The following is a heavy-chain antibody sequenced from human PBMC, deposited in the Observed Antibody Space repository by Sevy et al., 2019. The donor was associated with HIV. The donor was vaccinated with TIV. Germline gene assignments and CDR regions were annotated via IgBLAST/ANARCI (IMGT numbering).Heavy chain of an antibody. D-gene: IGHD2-21*02. CDR1: GFTFSSYA. J-gene: IGHJ1*01. V-gene: IGHV3-30-3*01. Sequence: GGSLRLSCAASGFTFSSYAMHWVRQAPGKGLEWVAVITYDGSNKYYADSVRGRFTISRDNSKNTLYLQMNSLRAEDTAVYYWARDPAYCGGDCSYLFQHWGQGTLVTVSS. CDR3: ARDPAYCGGDCSYLFQH. CDR2: ITYDGSNK.